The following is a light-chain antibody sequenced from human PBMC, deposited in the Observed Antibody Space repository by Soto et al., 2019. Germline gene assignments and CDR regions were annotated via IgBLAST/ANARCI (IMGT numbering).Light chain of an antibody. CDR1: QSISNK. V-gene: IGKV3-15*01. Sequence: EIVMTQSPATLSVSPGERATLSCRASQSISNKLAWYQHKPGQAPRLLIYDTSTRVAGIPARFTGSGSGTDFTLTISSLQSEDFAAYYCQQYNIWRSISFGQGTRLEIK. CDR3: QQYNIWRSIS. CDR2: DTS. J-gene: IGKJ5*01.